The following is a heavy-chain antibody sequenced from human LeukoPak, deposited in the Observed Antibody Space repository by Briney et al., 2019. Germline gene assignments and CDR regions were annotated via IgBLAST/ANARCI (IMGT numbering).Heavy chain of an antibody. J-gene: IGHJ4*02. V-gene: IGHV4-34*01. CDR3: ARGRVDYGDYTFDY. CDR2: INHSGST. Sequence: SETLSLTCAVHGGSFSGYYWSWIRQPPGKGLEWIGEINHSGSTNYNPSLKSRVTISVDTSKNQFSLKLSSVTAADTAVYYCARGRVDYGDYTFDYWGQGTLVTVSS. CDR1: GGSFSGYY. D-gene: IGHD4-17*01.